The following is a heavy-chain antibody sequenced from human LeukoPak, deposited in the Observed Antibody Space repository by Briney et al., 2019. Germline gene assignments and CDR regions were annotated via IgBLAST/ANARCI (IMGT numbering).Heavy chain of an antibody. CDR1: GFTFSDHW. Sequence: GGSLKLSCAASGFTFSDHWMSWVRQAPGKGLEWVANIRQDGSSIFYADSVKGRFTISRDNAKNSVFLQMDNLTPDDTAVYYCARAVDLADYWGQGTLVTVSS. CDR2: IRQDGSSI. V-gene: IGHV3-7*01. CDR3: ARAVDLADY. J-gene: IGHJ4*02.